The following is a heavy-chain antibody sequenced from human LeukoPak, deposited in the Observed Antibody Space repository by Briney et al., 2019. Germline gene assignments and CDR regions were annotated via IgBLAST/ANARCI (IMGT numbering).Heavy chain of an antibody. CDR2: ISGSGGST. J-gene: IGHJ4*02. CDR3: AKDTSTGYSYFDN. CDR1: GLTFSSYS. V-gene: IGHV3-23*01. D-gene: IGHD3-9*01. Sequence: PGGSLRLSCAASGLTFSSYSMSWVRQAPGKGLEWVSGISGSGGSTYYADPVKGRFTISRDNSKNTLYLQINGLRAEDTAVYYCAKDTSTGYSYFDNWGQGTLVTVSS.